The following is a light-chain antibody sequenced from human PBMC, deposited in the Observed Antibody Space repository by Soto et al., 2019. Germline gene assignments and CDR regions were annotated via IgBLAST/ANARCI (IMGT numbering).Light chain of an antibody. CDR3: QHYDGLPRFT. CDR1: QDIKNY. Sequence: DIQMTQSPSSLSASVGDRVTITCQASQDIKNYLNWYQQKPGKAPKLLIYDASNLETGVPSRFSGGGSGTDFTFTISSLQPEDIATYYCQHYDGLPRFTFGPGTRVDV. J-gene: IGKJ3*01. CDR2: DAS. V-gene: IGKV1-33*01.